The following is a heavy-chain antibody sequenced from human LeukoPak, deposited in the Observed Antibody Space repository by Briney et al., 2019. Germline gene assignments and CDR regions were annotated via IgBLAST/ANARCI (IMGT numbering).Heavy chain of an antibody. J-gene: IGHJ4*02. CDR1: GYSFNSYW. V-gene: IGHV5-51*01. D-gene: IGHD5-24*01. CDR2: IYPGDSDT. Sequence: GESLKISCKGSGYSFNSYWIGWVRQMPGKGLGGMGIIYPGDSDTRYSPSFQGQVTISADKSISTAYLQWSSLKASDTAMYYCVRHEEGRWLQIDYWGQGTLVTVSS. CDR3: VRHEEGRWLQIDY.